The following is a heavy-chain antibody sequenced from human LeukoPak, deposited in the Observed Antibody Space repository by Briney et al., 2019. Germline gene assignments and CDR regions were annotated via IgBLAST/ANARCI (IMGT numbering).Heavy chain of an antibody. D-gene: IGHD1-26*01. V-gene: IGHV3-30*03. J-gene: IGHJ4*02. CDR3: ASELKWDHNY. Sequence: GRSLRLSCAASGFTFSSYGMHWVRQAPGKGLEWVAVISYDGSNKYYADSVKGRFTISRDNSKNTLYLQMNSLRAEDTAVYYCASELKWDHNYWGQGTLVTVSS. CDR1: GFTFSSYG. CDR2: ISYDGSNK.